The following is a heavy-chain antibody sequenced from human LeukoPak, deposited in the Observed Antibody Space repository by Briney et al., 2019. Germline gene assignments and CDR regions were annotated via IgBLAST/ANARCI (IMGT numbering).Heavy chain of an antibody. CDR1: GFTFSRYA. D-gene: IGHD3-16*01. CDR3: AKEFRTGGDDALDI. Sequence: PGGSLRLSCVASGFTFSRYAMHWVRLAPGKGLEWVAVISYDGSNKYYADSVKGRFTISRDNSKNTLYLQMNSLRAEDTAVYYCAKEFRTGGDDALDIWGQGTMVTVSS. J-gene: IGHJ3*02. CDR2: ISYDGSNK. V-gene: IGHV3-30-3*01.